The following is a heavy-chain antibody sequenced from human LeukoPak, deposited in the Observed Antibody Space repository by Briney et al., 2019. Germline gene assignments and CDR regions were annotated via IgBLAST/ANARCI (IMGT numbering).Heavy chain of an antibody. CDR1: GFTVSSIY. V-gene: IGHV3-53*01. CDR2: IYSGGST. J-gene: IGHJ4*02. D-gene: IGHD1-1*01. Sequence: PGGSLRLSXAASGFTVSSIYMSWVRQAPGKGLEWVSLIYSGGSTYYTDSVKGRFTISRDNSKNTLYLQMNSLRAEDTAVYYCARLDDGGDYFDYWGQGTLVTVSS. CDR3: ARLDDGGDYFDY.